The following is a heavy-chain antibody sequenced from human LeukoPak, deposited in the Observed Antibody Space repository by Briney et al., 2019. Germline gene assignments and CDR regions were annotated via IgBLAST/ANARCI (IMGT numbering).Heavy chain of an antibody. CDR1: GFTFSKYW. V-gene: IGHV3-7*01. CDR2: IKQDGSEN. J-gene: IGHJ3*02. CDR3: ARGSRSGVVERDAFDI. Sequence: GGSLRLSCAASGFTFSKYWMGWVRQAPGKGLEWVANIKQDGSENYYVDSVKGRFTISRDNAKNSLYLQMNSLRAEDTAVYYCARGSRSGVVERDAFDIWGQGTMVTVSS. D-gene: IGHD3-3*01.